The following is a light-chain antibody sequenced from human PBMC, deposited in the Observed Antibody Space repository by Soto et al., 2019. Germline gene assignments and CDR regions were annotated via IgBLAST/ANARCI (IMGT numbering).Light chain of an antibody. Sequence: QSALTQPASVSGSPGQSITISCTGTSSDVGGYNHVSWYQHHPGKAPKRIIYEVTKRPSGVSNRFSGSKSGDTASLTISGLQAEDDADYYCSSHTGSTHRIFGTGTKLTVL. V-gene: IGLV2-14*01. CDR3: SSHTGSTHRI. CDR2: EVT. J-gene: IGLJ1*01. CDR1: SSDVGGYNH.